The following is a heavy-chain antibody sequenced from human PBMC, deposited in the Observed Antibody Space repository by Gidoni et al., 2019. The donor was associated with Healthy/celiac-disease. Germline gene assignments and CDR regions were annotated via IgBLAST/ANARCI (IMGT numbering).Heavy chain of an antibody. J-gene: IGHJ5*02. CDR2: IYYSGST. CDR1: GGSISSYY. V-gene: IGHV4-59*01. D-gene: IGHD6-13*01. CDR3: AREIAAAANWFDP. Sequence: QVQLQESGPGLVKPSETLSLTCTVSGGSISSYYWSWIRQPPGKGLEWIGYIYYSGSTNYNPSLKSRVTISVDTSKSQFSLKLSSVTAADTAVYYCAREIAAAANWFDPWGQGTLVTVSS.